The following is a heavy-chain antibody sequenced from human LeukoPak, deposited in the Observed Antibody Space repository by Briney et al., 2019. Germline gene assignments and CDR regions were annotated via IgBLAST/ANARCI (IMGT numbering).Heavy chain of an antibody. J-gene: IGHJ4*02. CDR2: IKSDGSST. CDR1: GFTFSSYW. Sequence: GGSLRLSCAASGFTFSSYWMHWVRQAPGKGLVCVSRIKSDGSSTSYADSVKGRFTISRDDAKNTLYLQMNSLRAEDTAVYYCARAYNSHFDYWGQEALVTASS. V-gene: IGHV3-74*01. D-gene: IGHD1-1*01. CDR3: ARAYNSHFDY.